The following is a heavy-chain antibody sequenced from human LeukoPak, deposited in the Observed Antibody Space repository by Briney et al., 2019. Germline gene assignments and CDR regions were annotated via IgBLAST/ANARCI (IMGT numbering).Heavy chain of an antibody. CDR2: IYYSGST. V-gene: IGHV4-59*08. CDR1: GGSISSYY. Sequence: PSETLSLTCTVSGGSISSYYWSWIRQPPGKGLEWIGYIYYSGSTNYNPSLKSRVTISVDTSKNQFSLKLSSVTAADTAVYYRARRTWAYGDFYSWYFDLWGRGTLVTVSS. CDR3: ARRTWAYGDFYSWYFDL. J-gene: IGHJ2*01. D-gene: IGHD4-17*01.